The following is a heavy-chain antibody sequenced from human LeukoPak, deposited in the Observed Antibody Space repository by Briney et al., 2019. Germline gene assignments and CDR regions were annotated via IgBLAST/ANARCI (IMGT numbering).Heavy chain of an antibody. V-gene: IGHV3-48*04. Sequence: GGSLRLSCAASGFTFSSYWMSWVRQAPGKGLEWVSYISSSGSTIYYADSVKGRFTISRDNAKNSLYLQMNSLRAEDTAVYYCARDDVVWFGGKVLDYWGQGTLVTVSS. CDR1: GFTFSSYW. CDR3: ARDDVVWFGGKVLDY. J-gene: IGHJ4*02. D-gene: IGHD3-10*01. CDR2: ISSSGSTI.